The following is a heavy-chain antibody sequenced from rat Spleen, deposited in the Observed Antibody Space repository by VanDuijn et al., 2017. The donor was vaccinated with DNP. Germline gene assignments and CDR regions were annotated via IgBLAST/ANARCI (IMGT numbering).Heavy chain of an antibody. CDR2: ISYDGDDN. CDR1: GFTFSDYY. D-gene: IGHD1-11*01. V-gene: IGHV5-22*01. CDR3: ARYSLRGVLNY. J-gene: IGHJ2*01. Sequence: EVQLVESGGGLVQPGRSLKLSCTASGFTFSDYYMAWVRQAPTKGLEWVAYISYDGDDNYNGDSCKGRIKISRDNAKRALSLQMNSMRSEDMETCYCARYSLRGVLNYWGQGGMVTVS.